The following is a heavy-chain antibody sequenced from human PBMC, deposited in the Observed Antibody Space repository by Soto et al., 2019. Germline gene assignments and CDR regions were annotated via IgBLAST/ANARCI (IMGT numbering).Heavy chain of an antibody. CDR1: GGSISSGGYS. J-gene: IGHJ4*02. CDR2: IYHSGST. Sequence: TLSLTCAVSGGSISSGGYSWSWIRQPPGKGLEWIGYIYHSGSTYYNPSLKSRVTISVDRSKNQFSLKLSSVTAADTAVYYCARGGESGYYFDYWGQGTLVTVSS. D-gene: IGHD3-3*01. V-gene: IGHV4-30-2*01. CDR3: ARGGESGYYFDY.